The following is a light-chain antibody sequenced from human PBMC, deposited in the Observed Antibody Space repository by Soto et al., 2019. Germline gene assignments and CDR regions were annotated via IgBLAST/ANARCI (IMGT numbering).Light chain of an antibody. CDR3: QQYNYWWT. Sequence: EIVMTQSPATLSVSPGERATLSCRASHSVSTHLAWFQQKPGQAPRLLIYDASTRATGIPARFSGSGSGTEFTLTISSLQSEDFPVYYCQQYNYWWTFGQGTKVEIK. J-gene: IGKJ1*01. V-gene: IGKV3-15*01. CDR1: HSVSTH. CDR2: DAS.